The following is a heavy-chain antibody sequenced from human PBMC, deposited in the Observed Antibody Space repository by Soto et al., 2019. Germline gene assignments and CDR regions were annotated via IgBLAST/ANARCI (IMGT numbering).Heavy chain of an antibody. CDR1: GFTLSRYG. CDR2: IWFDGSNR. CDR3: ASVNGDYVFDY. J-gene: IGHJ4*02. D-gene: IGHD4-17*01. V-gene: IGHV3-33*01. Sequence: QVHLVESGGGVVQPGTSLRLSCAASGFTLSRYGMHWIRKAPGRGLEWVAIIWFDGSNRNYADSVKGRFTISRDNSKNTLYLEMNSLRAEDTAVYYCASVNGDYVFDYWGQGTQVTVSS.